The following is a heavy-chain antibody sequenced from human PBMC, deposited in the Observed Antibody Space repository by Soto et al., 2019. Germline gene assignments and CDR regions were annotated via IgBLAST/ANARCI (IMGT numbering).Heavy chain of an antibody. CDR2: RRSKADGGTT. V-gene: IGHV3-49*03. CDR1: GCTCGDYA. J-gene: IGHJ5*02. CDR3: TRVKAGVTPRELRWFVA. Sequence: GGSLRLSGTASGCTCGDYAMSWCRQAPGKGVEGGGGRRSKADGGTTEYAASVKGRVTISRDESKSIVYLKMNSLEAEDLAVYYCTRVKAGVTPRELRWFVAWGQVTLVNVCS. D-gene: IGHD2-21*02.